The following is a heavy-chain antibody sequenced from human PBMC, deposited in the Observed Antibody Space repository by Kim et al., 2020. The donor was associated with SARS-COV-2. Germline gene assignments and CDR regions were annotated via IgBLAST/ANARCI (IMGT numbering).Heavy chain of an antibody. V-gene: IGHV3-23*01. Sequence: GGSLRLSCAASGFTFSSYGMSWVRQAPGKGLEWVSAISGSGGSTYYADSVKGRFTISRDNSKNTLYLQMNSLRAEDTAVYYCAGVVPAARWFDPWGQGTLVTVSS. D-gene: IGHD2-2*01. CDR3: AGVVPAARWFDP. J-gene: IGHJ5*02. CDR1: GFTFSSYG. CDR2: ISGSGGST.